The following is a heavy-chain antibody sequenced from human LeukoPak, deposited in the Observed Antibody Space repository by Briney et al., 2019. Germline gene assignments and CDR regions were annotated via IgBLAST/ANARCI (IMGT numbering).Heavy chain of an antibody. D-gene: IGHD3-9*01. Sequence: GGSLRLSCAASGFTFSDYYMSWIRQAPGKGLEWVSYISSSGSTIYYADSVKGRFTISRDNAKNSLYLQMNSLRAEDTAVYYCARVRYFDWLSRAFDYWGQGALVTVSS. CDR1: GFTFSDYY. V-gene: IGHV3-11*01. J-gene: IGHJ4*02. CDR3: ARVRYFDWLSRAFDY. CDR2: ISSSGSTI.